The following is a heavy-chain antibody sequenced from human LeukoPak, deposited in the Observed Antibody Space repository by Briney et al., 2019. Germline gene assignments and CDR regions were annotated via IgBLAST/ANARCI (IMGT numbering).Heavy chain of an antibody. CDR1: GGSISSGSYY. V-gene: IGHV4-61*02. CDR2: IYTSGST. CDR3: AREGDYYDSSGYLDSK. D-gene: IGHD3-22*01. Sequence: SETLSLTCTVSGGSISSGSYYWSWIRQPAGKGLEWIGRIYTSGSTNYNPSLKSRVTISVDTSKNQFSLKLSSVTAADTAVYYCAREGDYYDSSGYLDSKWGQGTLVTVSS. J-gene: IGHJ4*02.